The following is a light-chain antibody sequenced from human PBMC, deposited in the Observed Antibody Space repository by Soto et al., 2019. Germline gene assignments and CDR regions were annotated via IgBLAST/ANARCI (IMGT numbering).Light chain of an antibody. V-gene: IGKV3-11*01. CDR1: QSVNDY. CDR2: GAS. CDR3: QHRGRWPRT. J-gene: IGKJ2*01. Sequence: EIVLTQSPATLSLSPGERATLSCRASQSVNDYLAWYQQKPGQAPRLLIYGASNRATGIPVRFSGSGSGTDVTLTISYLETEDFAVCYCQHRGRWPRTFGQGTKLEIK.